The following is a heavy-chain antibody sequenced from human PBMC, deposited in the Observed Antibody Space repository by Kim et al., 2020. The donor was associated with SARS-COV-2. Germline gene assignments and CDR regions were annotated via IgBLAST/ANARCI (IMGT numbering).Heavy chain of an antibody. V-gene: IGHV3-7*01. J-gene: IGHJ3*01. D-gene: IGHD5-18*01. CDR3: SRDGIRSNSASDALEL. Sequence: IKQNGNQKNYVDSVKGRFTISRDNSRNTLYLQMNSLKTEDTAVYYCSRDGIRSNSASDALELWG. CDR2: IKQNGNQK.